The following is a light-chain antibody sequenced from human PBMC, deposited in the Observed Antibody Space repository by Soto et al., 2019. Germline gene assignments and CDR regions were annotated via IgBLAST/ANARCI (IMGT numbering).Light chain of an antibody. V-gene: IGKV1-5*01. J-gene: IGKJ1*01. Sequence: DIQMTQSPPTLSASVGDRVTITCRASQPISSCLAWYHQKPGKAPKLLIYDASKLESGVPSRYSGSGSGTEFTLTISSLQPEDFGIYYCQQYENYWTFGQGTKVDIK. CDR1: QPISSC. CDR3: QQYENYWT. CDR2: DAS.